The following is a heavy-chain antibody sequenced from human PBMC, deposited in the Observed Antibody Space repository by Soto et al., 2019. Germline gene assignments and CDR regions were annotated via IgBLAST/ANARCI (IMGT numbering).Heavy chain of an antibody. V-gene: IGHV4-31*03. CDR1: GESISSADFY. CDR3: AGRRPYYFYSRPFVEDL. Sequence: QVQLQESGPGLVKPSQTLSLTCTVSGESISSADFYWSWIRQHPGKGLEWIGYMRHSGSTFYNPSLRSRLHISVGTSANQVPPEVASVAAADTGVDYWAGRRPYYFYSRPFVEDLWGQGTLGTVSS. D-gene: IGHD3-22*01. CDR2: MRHSGST. J-gene: IGHJ4*02.